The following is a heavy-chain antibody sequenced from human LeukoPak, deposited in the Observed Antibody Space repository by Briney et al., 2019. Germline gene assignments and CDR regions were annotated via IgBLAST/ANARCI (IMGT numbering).Heavy chain of an antibody. Sequence: GGSLRLSCAASGFTFDDYGMSWVRQAPGKGLEWVSGINWNGGSTGYADSVKGRFTISRDNAKNSLYLQMNSLRAEDTALYYCARDVPQANYDYVWGSYRSWYFDYWGQGTLVTVSP. CDR1: GFTFDDYG. J-gene: IGHJ4*02. CDR2: INWNGGST. D-gene: IGHD3-16*02. CDR3: ARDVPQANYDYVWGSYRSWYFDY. V-gene: IGHV3-20*04.